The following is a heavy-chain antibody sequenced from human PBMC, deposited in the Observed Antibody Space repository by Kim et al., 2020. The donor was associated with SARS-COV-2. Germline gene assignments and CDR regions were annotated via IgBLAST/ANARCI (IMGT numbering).Heavy chain of an antibody. D-gene: IGHD3-22*01. Sequence: GGSLRLSCAASGSTFSNAWMSWVRLAPGKGLEWIGRIKSKADGGTTDSGSPVKGRFSISRDDSKNTLYLQMNSLKTEDTAVYYCTTYYSGYDYNYFDYWG. CDR1: GSTFSNAW. CDR3: TTYYSGYDYNYFDY. J-gene: IGHJ4*01. V-gene: IGHV3-15*01. CDR2: IKSKADGGTT.